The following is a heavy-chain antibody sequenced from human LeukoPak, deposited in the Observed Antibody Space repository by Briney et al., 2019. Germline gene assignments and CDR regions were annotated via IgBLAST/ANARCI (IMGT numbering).Heavy chain of an antibody. J-gene: IGHJ4*02. Sequence: GGSLRLSCAASGFTVSSNYMSWVRQAPGKGLEWVSVIYSGGSTYYADSVKGRFTISRDNSKNTLYLQMNSLRAEDTAVYYCARDGGDYVWGSYLDYWGQGTLVTVSS. D-gene: IGHD3-16*02. CDR2: IYSGGST. V-gene: IGHV3-66*01. CDR3: ARDGGDYVWGSYLDY. CDR1: GFTVSSNY.